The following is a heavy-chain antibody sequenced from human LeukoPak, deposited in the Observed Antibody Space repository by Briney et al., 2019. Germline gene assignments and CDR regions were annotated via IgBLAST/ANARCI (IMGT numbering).Heavy chain of an antibody. V-gene: IGHV4-31*03. Sequence: SETLSLTCTVSGGSISSGDYYWSWIRQHPGKGLEWIGYIHHSGSTYYNPSLKSRVIISVDTSKNQFSLKLNSVTAADTAVYYCASYGSGSYRFDPWGQGTLVTVSS. D-gene: IGHD3-10*01. CDR2: IHHSGST. CDR3: ASYGSGSYRFDP. J-gene: IGHJ5*02. CDR1: GGSISSGDYY.